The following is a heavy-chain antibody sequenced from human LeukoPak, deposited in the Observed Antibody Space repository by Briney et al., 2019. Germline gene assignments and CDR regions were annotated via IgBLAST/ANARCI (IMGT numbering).Heavy chain of an antibody. CDR3: ASVLGGWYSVI. J-gene: IGHJ4*02. CDR1: GVSFSSYN. CDR2: ITTGGTNK. Sequence: GGSLRLSCAASGVSFSSYNMNWVCQAPGKGLEWVASITTGGTNKYYADSVQGRFTISRDNAENSLYLQMNSLRAEDTAVYYFASVLGGWYSVIWGQGTLVTVSS. D-gene: IGHD6-19*01. V-gene: IGHV3-21*01.